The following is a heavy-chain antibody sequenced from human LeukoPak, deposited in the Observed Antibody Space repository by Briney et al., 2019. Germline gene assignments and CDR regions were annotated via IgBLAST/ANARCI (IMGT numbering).Heavy chain of an antibody. CDR3: AKDWTFGGVSLLDR. J-gene: IGHJ4*02. CDR1: GFTFSSYA. D-gene: IGHD3-16*01. V-gene: IGHV3-23*01. Sequence: PGGSLRLSCAASGFTFSSYAMSWVRQAPGKGLEWVSAISGSGGSTYYADSVKGRFTISRDNSKNTLYLQMNSLRAEDTAVYYCAKDWTFGGVSLLDRWGQGTLVTVSS. CDR2: ISGSGGST.